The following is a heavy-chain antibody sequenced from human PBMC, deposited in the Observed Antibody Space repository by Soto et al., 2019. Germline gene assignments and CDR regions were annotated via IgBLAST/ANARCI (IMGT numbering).Heavy chain of an antibody. D-gene: IGHD6-19*01. CDR2: IHQSGIS. J-gene: IGHJ4*02. CDR3: ARSFGWYAFDQ. Sequence: QMQLLESGPGLVKPSETLSLTCAVSSASIDNNWNWVRQPPGKGMEWIGEIHQSGISYKNPSIKSRVTMSVDKSKNQFSLNLSSVTAADTAVYFWARSFGWYAFDQWGQGTLVTVSS. CDR1: SASIDNN. V-gene: IGHV4-4*02.